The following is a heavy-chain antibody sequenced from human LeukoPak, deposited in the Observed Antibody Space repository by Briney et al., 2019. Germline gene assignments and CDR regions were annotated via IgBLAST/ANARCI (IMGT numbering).Heavy chain of an antibody. Sequence: GGSLRLSCAASGFTFSSYWMSWVRQAPGKGLEWVANIKQDGSEKYYVDSVKGRFTISRDNAKNSLYLQMNSLRAEDTALYYCAKDRVGQQLAHFDYWGQGTLVTVSS. CDR1: GFTFSSYW. D-gene: IGHD6-13*01. V-gene: IGHV3-7*03. J-gene: IGHJ4*02. CDR3: AKDRVGQQLAHFDY. CDR2: IKQDGSEK.